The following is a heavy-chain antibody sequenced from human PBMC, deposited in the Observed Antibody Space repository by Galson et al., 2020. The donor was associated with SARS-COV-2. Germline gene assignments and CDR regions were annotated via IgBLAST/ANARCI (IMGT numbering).Heavy chain of an antibody. CDR3: ARQVEYSTSSGLTGYYYGMDV. CDR2: IYYSGST. CDR1: GGSIPRYY. Sequence: SETLSLTCTVSGGSIPRYYWSWIRQPPGKGLEWLGSIYYSGSTKYNPSLKSRVTISADTSKNQVSLRLTSVTAADTALYYCARQVEYSTSSGLTGYYYGMDVWGQGTAVTVSS. D-gene: IGHD6-6*01. V-gene: IGHV4-59*08. J-gene: IGHJ6*02.